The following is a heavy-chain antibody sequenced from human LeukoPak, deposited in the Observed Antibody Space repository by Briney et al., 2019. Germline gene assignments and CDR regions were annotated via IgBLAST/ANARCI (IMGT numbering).Heavy chain of an antibody. Sequence: PSETLSLTCTVSHGSISGFHWSWIRQPPGKGLEWIGYIFYSGSTNYNPSLKSRVTTSVDTSRNKVSLKLSSVTAADTAVYYCARGGAFSSSWYVDYWGQGTLVTVST. CDR3: ARGGAFSSSWYVDY. J-gene: IGHJ4*02. V-gene: IGHV4-59*01. D-gene: IGHD6-13*01. CDR1: HGSISGFH. CDR2: IFYSGST.